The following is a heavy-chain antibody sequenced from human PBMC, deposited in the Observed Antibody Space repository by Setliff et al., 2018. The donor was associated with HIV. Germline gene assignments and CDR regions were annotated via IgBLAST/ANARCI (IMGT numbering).Heavy chain of an antibody. CDR2: INDSGST. V-gene: IGHV4-34*01. CDR1: GGSFSTYY. D-gene: IGHD1-20*01. Sequence: PSETLSLTCAVYGGSFSTYYWSWIRQPPGEGLEWIGEINDSGSTNYSPSLKSRVTISVDTSKNQFSLKLSSVTAADTAVYYCAGLTGTDFDYWGQGTLVTVSS. J-gene: IGHJ4*02. CDR3: AGLTGTDFDY.